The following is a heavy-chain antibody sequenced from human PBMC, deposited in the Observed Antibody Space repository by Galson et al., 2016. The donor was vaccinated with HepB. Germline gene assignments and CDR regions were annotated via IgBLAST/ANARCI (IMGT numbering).Heavy chain of an antibody. CDR2: MYYRGET. D-gene: IGHD3-10*01. V-gene: IGHV4-30-4*01. J-gene: IGHJ6*02. CDR3: ARDPGSTRYGMDV. Sequence: QVQLQESGPGLVKPGQTLSLTCTVSGGSVRSENYYWSWIRQAPGKGLEWIGYMYYRGETYRNPSLKRRVTLSVHTSKTKFALRLTLVTAPDTAVYYGARDPGSTRYGMDVWGQGTTVIVSS. CDR1: GGSVRSENYY.